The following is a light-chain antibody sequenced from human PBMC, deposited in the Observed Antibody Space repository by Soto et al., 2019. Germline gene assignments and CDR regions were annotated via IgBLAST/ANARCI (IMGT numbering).Light chain of an antibody. CDR2: DVS. V-gene: IGLV2-14*01. CDR3: NSYTTNSTQV. Sequence: QSVLTQPASVSGSPGQSITISCSGTRSDIGSYNYVAWYQQFPGKTPKLMIFDVSDRPSGVSYRFSGSKSGNTASLTISGLQAEDEADYFCNSYTTNSTQVFGGGTTLPVL. CDR1: RSDIGSYNY. J-gene: IGLJ3*02.